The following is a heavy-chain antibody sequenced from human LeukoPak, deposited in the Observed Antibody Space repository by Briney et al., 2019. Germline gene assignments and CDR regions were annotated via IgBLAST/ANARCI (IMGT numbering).Heavy chain of an antibody. Sequence: SGGSLRLSCAASGFTFSSYSMNWVRQAPGKGLEWVSYISSSSSTIYYADSVKGRFTISRDNAKNSLYLQMNSLRAEDTAVYYCARVRSRYIWGTPQWPFDMWGQGTMVTV. D-gene: IGHD3-16*01. V-gene: IGHV3-48*04. CDR2: ISSSSSTI. CDR1: GFTFSSYS. CDR3: ARVRSRYIWGTPQWPFDM. J-gene: IGHJ3*02.